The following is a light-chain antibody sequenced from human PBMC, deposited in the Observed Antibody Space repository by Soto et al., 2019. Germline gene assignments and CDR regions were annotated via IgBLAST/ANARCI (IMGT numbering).Light chain of an antibody. CDR1: QSVSSTF. CDR3: QQFDSSVT. V-gene: IGKV3-20*01. Sequence: EIVLTQSPGSLSLSPGERATLSCRASQSVSSTFFAGYQQRPGQAPRPLMYGASSRATGIPERFSGSGSGTDFTLTISRLEPEDFAVYYCQQFDSSVTFGQGTKVEIK. J-gene: IGKJ1*01. CDR2: GAS.